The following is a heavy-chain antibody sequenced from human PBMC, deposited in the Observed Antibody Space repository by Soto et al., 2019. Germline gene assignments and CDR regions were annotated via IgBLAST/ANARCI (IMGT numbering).Heavy chain of an antibody. Sequence: ETLSVICAVYGGSFSAYSWSWIRKPPGKGLEWIGEINHSGSTNYNPSLKSRVTISVDTSKNQFSLKLSSVTAADTAVYYCARGKSSSWYRSAFDIWGQGTMVTVS. CDR1: GGSFSAYS. CDR3: ARGKSSSWYRSAFDI. V-gene: IGHV4-34*01. D-gene: IGHD6-13*01. CDR2: INHSGST. J-gene: IGHJ3*02.